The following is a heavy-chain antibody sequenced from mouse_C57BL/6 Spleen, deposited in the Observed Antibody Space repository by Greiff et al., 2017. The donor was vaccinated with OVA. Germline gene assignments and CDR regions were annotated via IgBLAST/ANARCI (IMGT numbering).Heavy chain of an antibody. J-gene: IGHJ2*01. D-gene: IGHD2-5*01. CDR2: ISYDGSN. CDR1: GYSITSGYY. Sequence: EVQRVESGPGLVKPSQSLSLTCSVTGYSITSGYYWNWIRQFPGNKLEWMGYISYDGSNNYNPSLKNRISITRDTSKNQFFLKLNSVTTEDTATYYCASRYSNRFFDYWGQGTTLTVSS. CDR3: ASRYSNRFFDY. V-gene: IGHV3-6*01.